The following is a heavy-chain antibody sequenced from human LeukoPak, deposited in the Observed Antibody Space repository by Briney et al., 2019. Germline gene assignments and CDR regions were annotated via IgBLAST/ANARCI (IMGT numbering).Heavy chain of an antibody. CDR3: ATGKQLTAPYYFDY. CDR2: FDPEDGET. V-gene: IGHV1-24*01. CDR1: RYTLTELS. Sequence: ASVKVSCKVSRYTLTELSMHWVRQAPGKGLEWMGGFDPEDGETIYAQKFQGRVTMTEDTSTDTAYMELSSLRSEDTAVYYCATGKQLTAPYYFDYWGEGTLVTVSS. J-gene: IGHJ4*02. D-gene: IGHD6-13*01.